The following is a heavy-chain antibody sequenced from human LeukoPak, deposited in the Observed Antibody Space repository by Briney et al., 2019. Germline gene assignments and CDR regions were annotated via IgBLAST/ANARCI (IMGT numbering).Heavy chain of an antibody. J-gene: IGHJ4*02. V-gene: IGHV4-34*01. Sequence: SETLSLTCAVYGGSFSGYYWSWIRQPPGKGLEWIGEFNHNWGAKYNPSLKSRVTISVDTSKNHLSLSLNSVTAADTAVYYCAASLWFGIYPDYWGQGSLVTVSS. CDR2: FNHNWGA. CDR3: AASLWFGIYPDY. D-gene: IGHD3-10*01. CDR1: GGSFSGYY.